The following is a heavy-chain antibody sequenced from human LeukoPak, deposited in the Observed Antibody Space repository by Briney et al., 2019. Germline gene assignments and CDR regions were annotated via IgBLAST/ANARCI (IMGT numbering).Heavy chain of an antibody. J-gene: IGHJ5*02. Sequence: PSETLSLTCTVSGNSFGDYYWSWIRQPAGKGLEWIGRIYTSGSTTYNPSLKSRVTMSVDTTKSQFSLNLMSVTAADTAVYYCTRDTGTTGEVKFDPWGQGTLVTVSS. CDR1: GNSFGDYY. CDR2: IYTSGST. CDR3: TRDTGTTGEVKFDP. V-gene: IGHV4-4*07. D-gene: IGHD4-17*01.